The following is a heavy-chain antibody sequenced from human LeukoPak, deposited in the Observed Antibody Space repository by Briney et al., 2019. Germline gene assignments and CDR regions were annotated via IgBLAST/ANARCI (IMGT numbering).Heavy chain of an antibody. CDR2: INHSGST. CDR3: AKSGHSYYYTPGDFS. Sequence: SETLSLTCAVYGGSFSAYYWSWIRQPPGKGLEWIGEINHSGSTNYNPSLKSRVIISVDTSKNQFSLRLTSVTASDTAAYYCAKSGHSYYYTPGDFSWGQGTLVAVSP. J-gene: IGHJ4*02. D-gene: IGHD3-22*01. CDR1: GGSFSAYY. V-gene: IGHV4-34*01.